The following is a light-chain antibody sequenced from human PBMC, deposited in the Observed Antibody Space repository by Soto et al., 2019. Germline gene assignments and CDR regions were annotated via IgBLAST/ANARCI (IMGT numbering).Light chain of an antibody. CDR2: GAS. Sequence: EIVLTQSPGTLSFSPGERATLSCRASQSVTSNYLAWYHQKPGQVPRLLIYGASSRATGIPDRFSGSGSGTDFTLTISRLDPEDFAMFYCQQYGSSPITFGQGTRLEIK. J-gene: IGKJ5*01. CDR1: QSVTSNY. V-gene: IGKV3-20*01. CDR3: QQYGSSPIT.